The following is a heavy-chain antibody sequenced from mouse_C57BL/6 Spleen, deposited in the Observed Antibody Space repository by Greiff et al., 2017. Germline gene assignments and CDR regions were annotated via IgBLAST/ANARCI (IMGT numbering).Heavy chain of an antibody. CDR3: ANLYYDNDGTIYYAMDY. V-gene: IGHV5-17*01. Sequence: EVKLVESGGGLVKPGGSLKLSCAASGFTFSDYGMHWVRQAPEKGLEWVAYISSGSSTIYYADTVKGRFTISRDNDKNTLFLQLTSLRSEETAMYYCANLYYDNDGTIYYAMDYWGQGTSVTVSS. J-gene: IGHJ4*01. D-gene: IGHD2-4*01. CDR2: ISSGSSTI. CDR1: GFTFSDYG.